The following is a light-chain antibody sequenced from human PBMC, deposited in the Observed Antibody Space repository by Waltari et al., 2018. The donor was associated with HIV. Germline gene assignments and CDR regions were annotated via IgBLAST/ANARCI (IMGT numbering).Light chain of an antibody. CDR3: QVWDNSDHHVV. J-gene: IGLJ2*01. Sequence: SYVLTQPPSVSVAPGQTARMTCGGKNIGTKGVHWYQQKPGQAPVVVVYENSDRPSGIPERFSGSNSGNTATLSISRVEAGDEADYYCQVWDNSDHHVVFGGGTKLTVV. CDR2: ENS. CDR1: NIGTKG. V-gene: IGLV3-21*02.